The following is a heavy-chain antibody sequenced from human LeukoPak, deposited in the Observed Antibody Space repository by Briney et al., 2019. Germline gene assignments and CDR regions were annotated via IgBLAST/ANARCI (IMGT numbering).Heavy chain of an antibody. V-gene: IGHV4-4*02. CDR1: GGSISSGDW. Sequence: PSGTLSLACTVSGGSISSGDWWSWVRQPPGKGLEWIGEIYLGGTINYNPSLKSRVTISLDKSKNQFFLKLNSVTAADTAVYYCARNDNYSVDYWGQGTLVTVSP. J-gene: IGHJ4*02. D-gene: IGHD3-10*01. CDR2: IYLGGTI. CDR3: ARNDNYSVDY.